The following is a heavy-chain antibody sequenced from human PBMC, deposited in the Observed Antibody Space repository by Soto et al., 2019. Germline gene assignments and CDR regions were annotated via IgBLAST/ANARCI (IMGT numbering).Heavy chain of an antibody. Sequence: EVQLLESGRGLVQPGGSLRLSCAASGFTFSSSAMSWVRQAPGKGLEWVSSINNSGGSPYYADSVKGRFTISRDTSKNTLYLQMNSLQAEDTAVYYGAKGCGGDCYSGVQYWGQGTLVTVS. V-gene: IGHV3-23*01. J-gene: IGHJ4*02. CDR2: INNSGGSP. CDR3: AKGCGGDCYSGVQY. CDR1: GFTFSSSA. D-gene: IGHD2-21*02.